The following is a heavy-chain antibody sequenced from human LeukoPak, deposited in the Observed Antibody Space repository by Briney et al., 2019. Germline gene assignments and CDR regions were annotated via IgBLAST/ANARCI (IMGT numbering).Heavy chain of an antibody. Sequence: SDTLFLTCTVSGGSISSYYWSWIRQPPGKGLEWIGYIHYSGSNNYNPSLMGRVHISVDTSKNQFSLKRSSVTAADTAVYYCARHLATAGTGFDYWGQGTLVTVSS. V-gene: IGHV4-59*08. CDR2: IHYSGSN. J-gene: IGHJ4*02. CDR1: GGSISSYY. CDR3: ARHLATAGTGFDY. D-gene: IGHD6-13*01.